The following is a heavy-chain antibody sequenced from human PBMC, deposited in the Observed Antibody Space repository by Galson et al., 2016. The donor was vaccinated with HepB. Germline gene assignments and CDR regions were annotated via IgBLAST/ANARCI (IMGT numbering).Heavy chain of an antibody. CDR3: VTSQGY. J-gene: IGHJ4*02. Sequence: SLRLSCAVSGLKFSTYWMTRVHQAPGKGLEWVATINPDGNEKAYVDSVKGRFTMSRDNAKDSLHLQMNSLRAEDTGVYYCVTSQGYWGQGTLVTVSS. CDR2: INPDGNEK. V-gene: IGHV3-7*03. CDR1: GLKFSTYW.